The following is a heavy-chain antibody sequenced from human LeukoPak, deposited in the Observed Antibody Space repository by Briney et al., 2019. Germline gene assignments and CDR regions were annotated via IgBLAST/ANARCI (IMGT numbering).Heavy chain of an antibody. V-gene: IGHV4-38-2*02. Sequence: SETLSLTCDISGRSISRGPYWGWIRRPPGKGLEWIGNIDHAGSPYYNPSLRSRVTISVDTSNNQFSLKLSSVTAPDTAVYYCARDRSGYGDFDSWGQGTLVTVSS. CDR2: IDHAGSP. D-gene: IGHD5-12*01. J-gene: IGHJ4*02. CDR1: GRSISRGPY. CDR3: ARDRSGYGDFDS.